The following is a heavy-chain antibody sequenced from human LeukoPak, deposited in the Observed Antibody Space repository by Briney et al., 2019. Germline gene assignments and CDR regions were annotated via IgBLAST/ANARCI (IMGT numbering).Heavy chain of an antibody. Sequence: GAAVKVSCKASGYTFTSYYIHWVRQAPGQGLDWMGIINPSDGSTSYIQKFLGRVTMTRDTSTSTVYMELSSLRSEDTAVYYCARATYCTNGVCPPGIAAAAPYYYYMDVWGKGTTVTVSS. V-gene: IGHV1-46*01. CDR1: GYTFTSYY. J-gene: IGHJ6*03. CDR2: INPSDGST. D-gene: IGHD2-8*01. CDR3: ARATYCTNGVCPPGIAAAAPYYYYMDV.